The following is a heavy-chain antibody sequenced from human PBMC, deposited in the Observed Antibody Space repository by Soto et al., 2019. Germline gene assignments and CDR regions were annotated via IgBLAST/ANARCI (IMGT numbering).Heavy chain of an antibody. CDR3: ARAFAGFGAYWYFDL. CDR2: IYYSGST. D-gene: IGHD2-21*01. CDR1: GGSMSNYY. Sequence: SETLSLTCTVSGGSMSNYYWSWIRQPPGKGLEWIGYIYYSGSTHYNPSLKSRVTMSLDTSKTQFSLTLRSVTAADTAVYYCARAFAGFGAYWYFDLWGRGTLVTAPQ. V-gene: IGHV4-59*01. J-gene: IGHJ2*01.